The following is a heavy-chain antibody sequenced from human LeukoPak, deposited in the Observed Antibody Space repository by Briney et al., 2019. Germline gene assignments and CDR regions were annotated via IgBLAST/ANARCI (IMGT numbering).Heavy chain of an antibody. Sequence: SETLSLTCTVSGYSISSGYYWGWIRQPPGKGLEWIGSIYHSGSTYYNPSLKSRVTISVDTSKNQFSLKLWSVTAADTAVYYCARINGDDGVDAFDIWGQGTMLTVSS. J-gene: IGHJ3*02. CDR1: GYSISSGYY. CDR2: IYHSGST. V-gene: IGHV4-38-2*02. D-gene: IGHD4-17*01. CDR3: ARINGDDGVDAFDI.